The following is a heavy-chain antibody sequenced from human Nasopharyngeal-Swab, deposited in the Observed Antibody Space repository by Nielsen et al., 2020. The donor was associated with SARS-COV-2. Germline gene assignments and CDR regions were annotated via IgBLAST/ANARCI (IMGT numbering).Heavy chain of an antibody. CDR2: IVHKANSYAT. V-gene: IGHV3-73*01. J-gene: IGHJ6*03. CDR3: TRLGRSNAGYYYMRV. CDR1: GFTFRGSV. Sequence: GGCLKISCAASGFTFRGSVMHWVRQASGKGLEWVGRIVHKANSYATAYAASVKGRFSISRDDSKNTAFLQMTSLKTEDTAVYYCTRLGRSNAGYYYMRVWVKGTTVTVSS. D-gene: IGHD3-22*01.